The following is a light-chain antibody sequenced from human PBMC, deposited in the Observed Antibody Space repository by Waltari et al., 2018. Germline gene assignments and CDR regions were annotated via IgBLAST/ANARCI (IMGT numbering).Light chain of an antibody. CDR3: QQSDTLPPS. Sequence: DIQMTQSPSSLSASVGDRFTITCQASQGIRNYLNWYQHKPGKAPKLLIYDASNLETGVPPRFSGSGSGTDFTFTISSLQPEDIATYYCQQSDTLPPSFGQGTRLEIK. V-gene: IGKV1-33*01. J-gene: IGKJ5*01. CDR2: DAS. CDR1: QGIRNY.